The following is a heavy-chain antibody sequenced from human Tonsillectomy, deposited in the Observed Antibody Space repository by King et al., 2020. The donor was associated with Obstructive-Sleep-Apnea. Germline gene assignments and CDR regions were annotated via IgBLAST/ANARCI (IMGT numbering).Heavy chain of an antibody. CDR1: GGSISSSSYY. D-gene: IGHD3-10*01. V-gene: IGHV4-39*01. J-gene: IGHJ4*02. Sequence: QLQESGPGLVKPSETLSLTCTVSGGSISSSSYYWGWIRQPPGKGLEWIGSIYYSGSTYYNPSLKSRVTISVDTSKNQFSLKLSSVTAADTAVYYCARHHHYYGSGSPPFYFDYWGQGTLVTVSS. CDR3: ARHHHYYGSGSPPFYFDY. CDR2: IYYSGST.